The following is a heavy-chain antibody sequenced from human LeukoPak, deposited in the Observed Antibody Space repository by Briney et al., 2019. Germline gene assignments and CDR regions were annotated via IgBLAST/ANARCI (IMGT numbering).Heavy chain of an antibody. Sequence: PSETLSLTCTVSGYSIISGFSWGWFRQSPGKVLEWLGAISYNGITDYNPSLKSRVTISRDTSKNQFSLRLTSVTAADVALYFCAREGAVPGIDPWGQGTLVTVSS. CDR3: AREGAVPGIDP. J-gene: IGHJ5*02. V-gene: IGHV4-38-2*02. D-gene: IGHD3-16*01. CDR2: ISYNGIT. CDR1: GYSIISGFS.